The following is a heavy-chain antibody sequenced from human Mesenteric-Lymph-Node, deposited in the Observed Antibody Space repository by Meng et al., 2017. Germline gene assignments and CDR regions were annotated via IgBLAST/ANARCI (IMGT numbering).Heavy chain of an antibody. Sequence: GGSLRLSCAASGFTFSSYWMSWVRQAPGKRLEWVANIKQDGSDKYYVDSVKGRFTISRDNAKNSLYLQMNSLRAEDTAVYYCATSADASSVYRAFDIWGQGTMVTVSS. CDR2: IKQDGSDK. CDR1: GFTFSSYW. D-gene: IGHD5/OR15-5a*01. J-gene: IGHJ3*02. CDR3: ATSADASSVYRAFDI. V-gene: IGHV3-7*01.